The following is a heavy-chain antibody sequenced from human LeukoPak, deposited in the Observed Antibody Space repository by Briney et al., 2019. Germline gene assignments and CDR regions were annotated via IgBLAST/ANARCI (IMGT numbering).Heavy chain of an antibody. CDR2: IGTAGDT. V-gene: IGHV3-13*01. CDR1: GFTFSSYE. D-gene: IGHD3-16*01. Sequence: GGSLRLCCAASGFTFSSYEMHWVRQATGKGLEWVSGIGTAGDTYYPDSVKGRFTISREDDKNSLYLQMHSLRAGDTAVYYCVRDLTGENAFDIWGQGTMVTVSS. CDR3: VRDLTGENAFDI. J-gene: IGHJ3*02.